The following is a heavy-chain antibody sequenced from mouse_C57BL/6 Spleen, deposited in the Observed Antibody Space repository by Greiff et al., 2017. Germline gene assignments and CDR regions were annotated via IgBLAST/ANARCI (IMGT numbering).Heavy chain of an antibody. J-gene: IGHJ4*01. CDR2: IRSKSNNYAT. D-gene: IGHD2-4*01. CDR3: VSYYDYDGRDYYAMDY. CDR1: GFSFNTYA. V-gene: IGHV10-1*01. Sequence: EVQVVESGGGLVQPKGSLKLSCAASGFSFNTYAMNWVRQAPGKGLEWVARIRSKSNNYATYYADSVKDRFTISRDDSESMLYLQMNNLKTEDTAMYYCVSYYDYDGRDYYAMDYWGQGTSVTVSS.